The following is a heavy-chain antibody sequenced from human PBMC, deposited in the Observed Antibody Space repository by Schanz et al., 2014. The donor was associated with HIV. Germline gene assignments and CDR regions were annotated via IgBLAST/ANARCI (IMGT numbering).Heavy chain of an antibody. CDR2: IWYDGGYK. J-gene: IGHJ4*02. Sequence: QVQLVESGGGVVQPGRSLRLSCAASGFTFSSFGMHWVRQAPGKGLEWVAVIWYDGGYKSYADSVTGRFTISRDNSKNTLYLQMNSLRAEDTAVYYCAKDRAPFGYTSPDPFDFWGQGTLATVSS. V-gene: IGHV3-33*06. D-gene: IGHD6-19*01. CDR3: AKDRAPFGYTSPDPFDF. CDR1: GFTFSSFG.